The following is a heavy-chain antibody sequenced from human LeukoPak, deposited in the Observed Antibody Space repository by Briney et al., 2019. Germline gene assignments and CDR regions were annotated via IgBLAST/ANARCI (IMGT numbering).Heavy chain of an antibody. D-gene: IGHD6-13*01. Sequence: SETLSLTCTVSGGSISSYYWSWIRQPPGMGLEWIGYIYYSGSTNYNPSLKSRVTISVDTSKNQFSLKLSSVTAADTAVYYCAAQERQQLNFDYWGQGTLVTVSS. V-gene: IGHV4-59*01. J-gene: IGHJ4*02. CDR2: IYYSGST. CDR3: AAQERQQLNFDY. CDR1: GGSISSYY.